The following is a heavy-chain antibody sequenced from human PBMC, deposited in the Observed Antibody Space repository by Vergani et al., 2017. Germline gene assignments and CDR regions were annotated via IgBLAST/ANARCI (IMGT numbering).Heavy chain of an antibody. Sequence: QVQLVQSGAEVKKPGASVKVSCKASGYTFTSYGISWVRQAPGQGLEWMGWISAYNGNTNYAQKLQGRGTMTTDTSTSTAYMERRSLRSDDTAVYYCARVDYYDSSGSDLYDAFDIWGQGTMVTVSS. D-gene: IGHD3-22*01. J-gene: IGHJ3*02. CDR3: ARVDYYDSSGSDLYDAFDI. CDR2: ISAYNGNT. V-gene: IGHV1-18*01. CDR1: GYTFTSYG.